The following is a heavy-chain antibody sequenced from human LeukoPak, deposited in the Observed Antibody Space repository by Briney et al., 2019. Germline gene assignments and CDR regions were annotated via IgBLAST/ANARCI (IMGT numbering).Heavy chain of an antibody. Sequence: GASVKVSCKASGYTFTSYGISWVRQAPGQGLEWMGWISGYNGYTHYAHNLQGRVTMTTDTSTSTAYMELRSLRSDDTAVYYCARGRYSAGDNWFDPWGQGTLVTVSS. V-gene: IGHV1-18*01. CDR2: ISGYNGYT. D-gene: IGHD3-9*01. CDR1: GYTFTSYG. J-gene: IGHJ5*02. CDR3: ARGRYSAGDNWFDP.